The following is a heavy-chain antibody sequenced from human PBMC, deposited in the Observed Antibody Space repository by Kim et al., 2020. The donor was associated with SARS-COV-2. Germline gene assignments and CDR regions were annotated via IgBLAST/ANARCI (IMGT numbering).Heavy chain of an antibody. CDR2: ISSSSSYI. V-gene: IGHV3-21*01. Sequence: GGSLRLSCAASGFTFSSYSMNWVRQAPGKGLEWVSSISSSSSYIYYADSVKGRFTISRDNSKNSLYLQMNSLRAEDTAVYYCARWPTTLAGLDYWGQGTLVTVSP. CDR1: GFTFSSYS. CDR3: ARWPTTLAGLDY. J-gene: IGHJ4*02. D-gene: IGHD6-19*01.